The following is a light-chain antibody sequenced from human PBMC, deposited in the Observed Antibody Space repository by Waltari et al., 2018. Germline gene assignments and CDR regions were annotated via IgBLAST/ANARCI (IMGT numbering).Light chain of an antibody. CDR2: GAS. CDR3: QQYGNSPDT. V-gene: IGKV3-20*01. Sequence: EIVLTQSPATLSWSLGERATLSCRASQTVSSDYVAWYQQRPGQPPRLLIYGASSRTTGIPDRFSGSGSGTDFSLTISRVEPEDFAVYYCQQYGNSPDTFGRGTTLEIK. J-gene: IGKJ2*01. CDR1: QTVSSDY.